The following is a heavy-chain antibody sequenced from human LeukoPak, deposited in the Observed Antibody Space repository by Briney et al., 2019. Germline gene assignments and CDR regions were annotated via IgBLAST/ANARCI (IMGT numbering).Heavy chain of an antibody. D-gene: IGHD2-2*01. Sequence: PGGSLRLSCAASGFTFSSYAVTWVRQAPGKGLEWVSVISRGGGSTYYADSVKGRFTIPRDNSKNTLYLQMNSLSAEDTAAYYCSTPTCSSSCSWPYNYYVMDVWGQGTTVTVSS. CDR3: STPTCSSSCSWPYNYYVMDV. CDR2: ISRGGGST. J-gene: IGHJ6*02. V-gene: IGHV3-23*01. CDR1: GFTFSSYA.